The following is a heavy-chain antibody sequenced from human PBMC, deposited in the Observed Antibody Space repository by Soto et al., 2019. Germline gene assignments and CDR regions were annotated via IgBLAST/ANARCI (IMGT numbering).Heavy chain of an antibody. Sequence: QVHLVQSGAEVKKPGSSVKVSCKTSGGSCNNYAVSWVRQAPGQGLEWMGGIIPNFDTPNYAQKFQDRVTIIAEESTSTVYMEMRSLLSNGTAVYYCTVAMVREILIFESSGMHVWGQGTKVIVSS. V-gene: IGHV1-69*01. CDR1: GGSCNNYA. D-gene: IGHD3-10*01. J-gene: IGHJ6*02. CDR2: IIPNFDTP. CDR3: TVAMVREILIFESSGMHV.